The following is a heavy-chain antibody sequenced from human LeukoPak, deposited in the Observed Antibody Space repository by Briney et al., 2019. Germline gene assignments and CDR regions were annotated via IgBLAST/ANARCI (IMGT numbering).Heavy chain of an antibody. V-gene: IGHV3-30*18. Sequence: GGSLRLSCAASGFSFISYGMHWVRQAPGQGLEWVGVISDDGRSKDYADSVKGRFTIPRDNAKDTLYLQMNSLRDEDTAVYYCAKRPSDYGDYVSYFDYWGQGTLVTVSS. CDR3: AKRPSDYGDYVSYFDY. J-gene: IGHJ4*02. CDR1: GFSFISYG. D-gene: IGHD4-17*01. CDR2: ISDDGRSK.